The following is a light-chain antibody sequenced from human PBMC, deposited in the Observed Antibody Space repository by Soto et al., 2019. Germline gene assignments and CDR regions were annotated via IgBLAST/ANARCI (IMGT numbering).Light chain of an antibody. CDR1: QSISSW. CDR3: QQYNSYGT. Sequence: DIQMTQSPSTLSASVGDRVTITCRASQSISSWLAWYQQKPGKAPKLLIYKASSLESGVPSRFSGNGSGTEFTLTISSLQPDDFATYYCQQYNSYGTFCQGNKVEIK. V-gene: IGKV1-5*03. J-gene: IGKJ1*01. CDR2: KAS.